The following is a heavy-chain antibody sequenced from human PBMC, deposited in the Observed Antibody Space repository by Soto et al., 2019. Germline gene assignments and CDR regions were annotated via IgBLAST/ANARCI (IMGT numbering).Heavy chain of an antibody. J-gene: IGHJ6*02. D-gene: IGHD6-19*01. CDR2: ISYDGSNK. CDR3: AQGLVQAAVYFYYFGIDV. V-gene: IGHV3-30*18. CDR1: GVTFSSYG. Sequence: QVQLVESGGGVVQPGRSLRLSCAASGVTFSSYGMHWVRQAPGKGLEWVAVISYDGSNKYYADSVKGRFTISRDNSKNMLCLPMISLRIEDSAVYYCAQGLVQAAVYFYYFGIDVLGQGTTVTVS.